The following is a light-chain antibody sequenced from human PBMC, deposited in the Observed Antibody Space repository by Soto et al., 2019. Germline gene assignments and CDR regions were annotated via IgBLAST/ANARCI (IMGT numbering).Light chain of an antibody. J-gene: IGKJ2*01. CDR1: QSISSRY. CDR2: GES. V-gene: IGKV3-20*01. CDR3: QQFRSSPPAFT. Sequence: ESMLTQSPGTLSLSPGERATLSCRASQSISSRYLTWYQHKPGQAPSLLIYGESIRATGIPDRFSGSGSGTDFTLTISILEPEYFAVYYCQQFRSSPPAFTFGQGTKLEI.